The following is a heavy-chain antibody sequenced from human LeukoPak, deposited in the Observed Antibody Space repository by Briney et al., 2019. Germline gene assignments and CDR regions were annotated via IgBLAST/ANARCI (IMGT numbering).Heavy chain of an antibody. CDR1: GYTFTSYA. CDR2: INTNTGNP. D-gene: IGHD6-13*01. Sequence: ASVKVSCKASGYTFTSYAMNWVRQAPGQGLEWMGWINTNTGNPTYAQGFTGRFVFSLDTSVSTAYLQISSLKAEDTAVYYCASSHSSSWFNRVAFDYWGQGTLVTVSS. J-gene: IGHJ4*02. V-gene: IGHV7-4-1*02. CDR3: ASSHSSSWFNRVAFDY.